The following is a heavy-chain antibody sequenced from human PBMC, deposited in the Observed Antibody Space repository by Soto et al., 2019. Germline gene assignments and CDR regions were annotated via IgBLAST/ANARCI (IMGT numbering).Heavy chain of an antibody. CDR1: RITFRSYE. CDR3: ARGFSAGKGSPPDF. V-gene: IGHV3-48*03. CDR2: ISSSGSTM. D-gene: IGHD6-13*01. Sequence: GGSLRLPCAASRITFRSYEMNWVRQAPGKGLEWVSYISSSGSTMFYADSVKGRFTISRDNAKNTLYLQMSSLRAEDTAVYYCARGFSAGKGSPPDFWGQGSLVTVSS. J-gene: IGHJ4*02.